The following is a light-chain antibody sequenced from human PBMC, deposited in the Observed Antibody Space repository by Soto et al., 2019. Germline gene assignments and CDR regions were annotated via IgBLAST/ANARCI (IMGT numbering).Light chain of an antibody. J-gene: IGKJ1*01. CDR3: QHTYRTPWT. V-gene: IGKV1-39*01. CDR1: QSVSTY. CDR2: GSS. Sequence: DIQMTQSPSSLSASVGDRVNIPCLAGQSVSTYLNGYQQKPDKATKLLIYGSSRLQTGVPSRFSGSGSGTDFTLTISSVQPEAFATYFCQHTYRTPWTFGQGTKGDIK.